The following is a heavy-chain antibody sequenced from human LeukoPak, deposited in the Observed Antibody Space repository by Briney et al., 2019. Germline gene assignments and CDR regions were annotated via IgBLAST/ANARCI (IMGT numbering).Heavy chain of an antibody. CDR3: AKGTVEGYYFDY. CDR1: GFTFSSYG. Sequence: GGSLRLSCAASGFTFSSYGMHWVRQAPGKGLEWVAFIRYDGSNKYYADSVKGRFTISRDNSKNTLYLQMNSLRAEDTAVYYCAKGTVEGYYFDYWGQGTLVTVSS. D-gene: IGHD1-1*01. J-gene: IGHJ4*02. CDR2: IRYDGSNK. V-gene: IGHV3-30*02.